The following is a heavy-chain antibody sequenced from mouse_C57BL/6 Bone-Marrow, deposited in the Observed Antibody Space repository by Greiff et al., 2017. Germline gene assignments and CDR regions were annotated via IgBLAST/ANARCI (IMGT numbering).Heavy chain of an antibody. Sequence: VQLKESGGGLVQPGGSMKLSCVASGFTFSNYWMNWVRQSPEKGLEWVAQIRLKSDNYATHYAESVKGRFTISRDDSKSSVYLQMNNLRAEDTGIYYCTGRLGRVYWGQGTTLTVSS. CDR3: TGRLGRVY. J-gene: IGHJ2*01. CDR1: GFTFSNYW. D-gene: IGHD4-1*01. V-gene: IGHV6-3*01. CDR2: IRLKSDNYAT.